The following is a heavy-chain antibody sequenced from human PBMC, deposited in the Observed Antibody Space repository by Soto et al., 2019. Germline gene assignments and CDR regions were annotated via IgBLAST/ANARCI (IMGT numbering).Heavy chain of an antibody. CDR3: ARRDIQGPIDY. Sequence: QVQLQESGPGLVKPSDTLSLTCAVSGYSISSSNWWGWIRQPPGKGLEWIGYIYYSGTTYYNPSLKSRDTMSVDNSNNQFSLNLTSVEAVDTDVYYCARRDIQGPIDYWGQGTLVTVSS. J-gene: IGHJ4*02. CDR2: IYYSGTT. D-gene: IGHD2-15*01. V-gene: IGHV4-28*01. CDR1: GYSISSSNW.